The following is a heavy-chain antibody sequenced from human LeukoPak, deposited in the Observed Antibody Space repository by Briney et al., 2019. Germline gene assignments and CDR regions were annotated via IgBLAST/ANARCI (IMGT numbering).Heavy chain of an antibody. V-gene: IGHV3-30*18. CDR3: AKNRRGWLQLGYFDY. CDR1: GFTFSSYG. CDR2: MSYDGSNK. J-gene: IGHJ4*02. D-gene: IGHD5-24*01. Sequence: GGSLRLSCAASGFTFSSYGMHWVRQAPGKGLEWVAVMSYDGSNKYYADSVKGRFTISRDNSKNTLYLQMNSLRAEDTAVYYCAKNRRGWLQLGYFDYWGQGTLVTVSS.